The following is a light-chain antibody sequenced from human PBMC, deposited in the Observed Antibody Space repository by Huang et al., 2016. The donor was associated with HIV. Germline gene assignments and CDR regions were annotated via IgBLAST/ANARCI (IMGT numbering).Light chain of an antibody. Sequence: IQMTQSPSSLSASVGDRVTITCRASQSSSTYLNWYQQRPGRAPKLLIYAASSLQSGVPSRFSGSGSGTDFTLTISSLQPEDFATYYCQQSYSTLLTFGGGTKVAIK. CDR3: QQSYSTLLT. CDR2: AAS. CDR1: QSSSTY. V-gene: IGKV1-39*01. J-gene: IGKJ4*01.